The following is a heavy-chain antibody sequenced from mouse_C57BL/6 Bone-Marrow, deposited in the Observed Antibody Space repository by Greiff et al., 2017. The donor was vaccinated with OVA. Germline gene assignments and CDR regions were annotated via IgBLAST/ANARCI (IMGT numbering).Heavy chain of an antibody. CDR1: GYTFTSYW. CDR3: ARGEYYIWYFDV. J-gene: IGHJ1*03. Sequence: VQLQQPGAELVKPGASVKMSCKASGYTFTSYWITWVKQRPGQGLEWIGDIYPGSGSTNYNEKFKSKATLTVDTSSSTAYMQLSSLTSEDSAVYYCARGEYYIWYFDVWGTGTTVTVSS. CDR2: IYPGSGST. D-gene: IGHD2-12*01. V-gene: IGHV1-55*01.